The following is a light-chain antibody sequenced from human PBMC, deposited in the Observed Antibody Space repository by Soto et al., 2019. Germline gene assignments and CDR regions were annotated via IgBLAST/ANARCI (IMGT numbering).Light chain of an antibody. V-gene: IGLV2-14*01. CDR3: TSHTTRSTLV. J-gene: IGLJ1*01. CDR2: DVT. Sequence: QSALTQPASVSGSPGQSIAISCTGTDSDVGDYNYVSWYQQHPGKAPKLMIYDVTNRPSGVSNRFSGSKSGNTASLTISGLQAEDDADYYCTSHTTRSTLVFGTGTEVTVL. CDR1: DSDVGDYNY.